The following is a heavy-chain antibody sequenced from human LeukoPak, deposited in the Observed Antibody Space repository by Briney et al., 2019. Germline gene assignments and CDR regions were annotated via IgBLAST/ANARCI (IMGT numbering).Heavy chain of an antibody. D-gene: IGHD2-21*01. V-gene: IGHV3-48*01. Sequence: GGSLRLSCAASGFIFSSYSMNWVRQAPGKGLEWVSYISSSSSTIYYADSVKGRFTISRDNAKNSLYLQMNSLRAEDTAVYYCAKAPVTTCSGAYCYPFDYWGQGTLVTVSS. J-gene: IGHJ4*02. CDR3: AKAPVTTCSGAYCYPFDY. CDR1: GFIFSSYS. CDR2: ISSSSSTI.